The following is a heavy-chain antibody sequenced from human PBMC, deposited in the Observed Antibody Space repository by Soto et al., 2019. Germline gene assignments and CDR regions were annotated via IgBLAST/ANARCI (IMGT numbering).Heavy chain of an antibody. Sequence: SETLSLTCAVYGGSFSGYYWSWIRQPPGKGLEWIGEINHSGSTNYNPSLKSRVTISVDTSKNQFSLKLSSVTAADTAVYYCARVRGYSHYPSLGYYMDVWGKGTTVTVSS. CDR1: GGSFSGYY. CDR2: INHSGST. CDR3: ARVRGYSHYPSLGYYMDV. D-gene: IGHD5-18*01. V-gene: IGHV4-34*01. J-gene: IGHJ6*03.